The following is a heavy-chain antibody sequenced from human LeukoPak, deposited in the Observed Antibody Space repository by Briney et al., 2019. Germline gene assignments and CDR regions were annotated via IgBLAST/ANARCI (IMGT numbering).Heavy chain of an antibody. CDR3: AGQVAARGKYYFDY. Sequence: SETLSLTCTVSGGSISSYYWSWIRQPAGKGLEWIGRIYTSGSTNYNPSLKSRVTMSVDTSKNQFSLKLSSVTAADTAVYYCAGQVAARGKYYFDYWAREPWSPSPQ. J-gene: IGHJ4*02. D-gene: IGHD6-6*01. CDR1: GGSISSYY. CDR2: IYTSGST. V-gene: IGHV4-4*07.